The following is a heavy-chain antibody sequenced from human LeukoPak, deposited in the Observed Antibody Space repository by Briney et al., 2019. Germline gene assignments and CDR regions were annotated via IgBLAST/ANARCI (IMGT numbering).Heavy chain of an antibody. V-gene: IGHV3-21*01. CDR2: ISSSSSYI. CDR1: GFTFSSYS. J-gene: IGHJ3*02. D-gene: IGHD4-17*01. CDR3: ARDRGYGDYCDAFDI. Sequence: GGSLRLSCAASGFTFSSYSMNWVRQAPGKGLEWVSSISSSSSYIYYADSVKGRFTISRDNAKNSLYLQMNSLRAEDTAVYYCARDRGYGDYCDAFDIWGQGTMVTVSS.